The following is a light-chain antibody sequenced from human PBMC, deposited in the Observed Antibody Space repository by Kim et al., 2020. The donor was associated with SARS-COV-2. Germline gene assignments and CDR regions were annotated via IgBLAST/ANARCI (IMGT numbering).Light chain of an antibody. J-gene: IGLJ2*01. CDR1: SLRSYY. Sequence: VALGQTVMITCQGDSLRSYYATGFQQKPGQAPILVIYGKSSRPSGIPDRFSGSSSGTTASLTITGTQAGDEADYYCNSRDSNNNVLFGGGTQLTVL. V-gene: IGLV3-19*01. CDR2: GKS. CDR3: NSRDSNNNVL.